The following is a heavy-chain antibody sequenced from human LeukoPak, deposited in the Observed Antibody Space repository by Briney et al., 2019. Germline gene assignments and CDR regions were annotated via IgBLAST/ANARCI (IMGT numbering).Heavy chain of an antibody. J-gene: IGHJ4*02. Sequence: PGGPLRLSCAASGFTFSDYYMRWLRQAPGKGLEGVSYISSSGSTIYYADSVKGRFTISRDNAKNSLYLQMNSLRAEDTAVYYCASCSGGSCYPPDYFDYWGQGTLVTVSS. D-gene: IGHD2-15*01. CDR1: GFTFSDYY. V-gene: IGHV3-11*01. CDR2: ISSSGSTI. CDR3: ASCSGGSCYPPDYFDY.